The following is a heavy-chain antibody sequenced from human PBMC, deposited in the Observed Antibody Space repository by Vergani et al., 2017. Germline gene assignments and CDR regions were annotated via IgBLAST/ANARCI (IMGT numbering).Heavy chain of an antibody. Sequence: QVQLQESGPGLVKPSQTLSLTCTVSGGSITSNHYYWSWIRQPAGKGLEWIGRIYTSGDSNYNPSLKSRVTMSVDTSKNQFSLKLSSVTAADTAVYYCARGNVGATTHWFDPWGQGTLVTVSS. CDR2: IYTSGDS. J-gene: IGHJ5*02. CDR1: GGSITSNHYY. D-gene: IGHD1-26*01. V-gene: IGHV4-61*02. CDR3: ARGNVGATTHWFDP.